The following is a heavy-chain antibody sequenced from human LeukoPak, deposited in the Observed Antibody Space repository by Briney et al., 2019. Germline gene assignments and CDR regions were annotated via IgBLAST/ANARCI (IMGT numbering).Heavy chain of an antibody. D-gene: IGHD6-6*01. CDR3: ARDDGGRHTSSLDY. CDR2: MSSTGDII. J-gene: IGHJ4*02. V-gene: IGHV3-48*03. CDR1: GFTFSTYE. Sequence: PGGSLRLSCAASGFTFSTYEMHWVRQAPGKGLEWVSYMSSTGDIIYYADFVKGGFTISRDNAKNSLYLQMDSLRAEDTAVYYCARDDGGRHTSSLDYWGQGTLVAVSS.